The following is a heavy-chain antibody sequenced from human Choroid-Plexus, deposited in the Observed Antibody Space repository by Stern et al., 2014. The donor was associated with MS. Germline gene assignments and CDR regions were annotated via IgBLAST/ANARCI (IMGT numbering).Heavy chain of an antibody. CDR2: ISYDGSYK. Sequence: VQLVESGGGVAQPGRPLILSCAASGFTFSNFGMHWVRQAPGKGLEWVELISYDGSYKYYADSVKGRFTIFRDNSKNTLYMHMNSLRAEDTAVYYCAKDRQWSTYFFDYWGQGSLVTVSS. CDR1: GFTFSNFG. V-gene: IGHV3-30*18. J-gene: IGHJ4*02. D-gene: IGHD2-15*01. CDR3: AKDRQWSTYFFDY.